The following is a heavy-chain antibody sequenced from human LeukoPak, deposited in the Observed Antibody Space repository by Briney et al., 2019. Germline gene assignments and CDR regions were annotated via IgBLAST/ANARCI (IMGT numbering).Heavy chain of an antibody. J-gene: IGHJ5*02. Sequence: SETLSLTCTVSGGSISSYYWGWIRQPPGKGLEWIGSIYYSGSTYYNPSLKSRVTISVDTSKNQFSLKLSSVTAADTAVYYCARDEGIAAPGWFDPWGQGTLVTVSS. V-gene: IGHV4-39*07. CDR2: IYYSGST. CDR3: ARDEGIAAPGWFDP. D-gene: IGHD6-13*01. CDR1: GGSISSYY.